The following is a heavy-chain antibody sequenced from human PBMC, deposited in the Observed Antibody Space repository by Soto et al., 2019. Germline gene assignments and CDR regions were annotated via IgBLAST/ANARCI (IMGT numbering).Heavy chain of an antibody. CDR2: IIPILGIA. D-gene: IGHD3-9*01. V-gene: IGHV1-69*02. Sequence: QVQLVQSGAEVKKPGSSVKVSCKASGGTFSSYTISWVRQAPGQGLEWMGRIIPILGIANYAQKFQGRVTITADKSTNTSYMALSSLRSEDTAVYYGAGGGYDVLTWYDYWDTGTLVTVYS. CDR3: AGGGYDVLTWYDY. J-gene: IGHJ4*02. CDR1: GGTFSSYT.